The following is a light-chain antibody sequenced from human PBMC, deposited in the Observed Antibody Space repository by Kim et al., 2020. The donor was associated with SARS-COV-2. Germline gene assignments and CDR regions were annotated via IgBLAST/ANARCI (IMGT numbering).Light chain of an antibody. CDR1: SSNIGAGYD. CDR3: QSYDSSLSGVV. V-gene: IGLV1-40*01. J-gene: IGLJ2*01. Sequence: GVTISCTGSSSNIGAGYDVTWYQQLPGTAPKLLIYGNSNRPSGVPDRFSGSKSGTSASLAITGLQAEDEADYYCQSYDSSLSGVVFGGGTQLTVL. CDR2: GNS.